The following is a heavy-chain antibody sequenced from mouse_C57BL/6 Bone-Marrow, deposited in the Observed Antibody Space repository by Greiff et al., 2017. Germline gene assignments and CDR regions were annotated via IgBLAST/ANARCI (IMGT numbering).Heavy chain of an antibody. CDR1: GYAFSSSR. V-gene: IGHV1-82*01. CDR3: ARLGGWPAGAY. J-gene: IGHJ3*01. D-gene: IGHD2-3*01. Sequence: VQLQQSGPELVKPGASVKISCKASGYAFSSSRMNWVKQRPGKGLEWIGRIYPGDGDTNYNGKFKGKATLTADNSYSTAYMQLSSLTSEDSAVSFCARLGGWPAGAYGGRGTRVTVSA. CDR2: IYPGDGDT.